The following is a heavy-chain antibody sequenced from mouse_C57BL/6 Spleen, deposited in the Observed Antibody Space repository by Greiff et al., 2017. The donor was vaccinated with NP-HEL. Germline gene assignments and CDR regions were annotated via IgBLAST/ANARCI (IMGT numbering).Heavy chain of an antibody. CDR2: ISSGSSTI. D-gene: IGHD1-1*01. CDR3: ARNSRSSYGYFDV. J-gene: IGHJ1*03. V-gene: IGHV5-17*01. Sequence: EVKLVESGGGLVKPGGSLKLSCAASGFTFSDYGMHWVRQAPEKGLEWVAYISSGSSTIYYADTVKGRFPISRDNAKNTLFLQMTSLRSEDTAMYYCARNSRSSYGYFDVWGTGTTVTVSS. CDR1: GFTFSDYG.